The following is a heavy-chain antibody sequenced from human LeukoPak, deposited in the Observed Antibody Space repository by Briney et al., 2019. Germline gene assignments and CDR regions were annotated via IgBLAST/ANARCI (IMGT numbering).Heavy chain of an antibody. CDR2: IKQDGSEK. CDR1: GGSISSSSYY. V-gene: IGHV3-7*01. Sequence: ETLSLTCTVSGGSISSSSYYWGWIRQPPGKGLEWVANIKQDGSEKYYVDSVKGRFTISRDNAKNSLYLQMNSLRAEDTAVYYCAKDGLPIVVVPAAQNRNYYMDVWGKGTTVTISS. CDR3: AKDGLPIVVVPAAQNRNYYMDV. J-gene: IGHJ6*03. D-gene: IGHD2-2*01.